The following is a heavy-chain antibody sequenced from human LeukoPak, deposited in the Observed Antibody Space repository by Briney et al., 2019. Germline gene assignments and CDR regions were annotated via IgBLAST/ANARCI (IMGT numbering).Heavy chain of an antibody. CDR2: ISGSGGST. Sequence: PGGSLRLSCAASGFTFSSYAMSWVRQAPGKGLEWVSAISGSGGSTYYADSVKGRFTISRDNSKNTLYLQMNSLRAEDTAVYYCAKDEGVYCGGDCGNFDYWGQGTLVTVSS. J-gene: IGHJ4*02. V-gene: IGHV3-23*01. CDR3: AKDEGVYCGGDCGNFDY. D-gene: IGHD2-21*02. CDR1: GFTFSSYA.